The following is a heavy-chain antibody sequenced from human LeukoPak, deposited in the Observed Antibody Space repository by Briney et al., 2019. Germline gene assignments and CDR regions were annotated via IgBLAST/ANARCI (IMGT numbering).Heavy chain of an antibody. V-gene: IGHV4-59*01. D-gene: IGHD2-2*01. Sequence: SETLSLTCTVSGGSISSYYWSWIRQPPGKGLEWIGYIYYSGSTNYNPSLKGRVTISVDTSKNQFSLKLSSVTAADTAVYYCARDLRYCSSTSCYHSDAFDIWGQGTMVTVSS. CDR2: IYYSGST. J-gene: IGHJ3*02. CDR3: ARDLRYCSSTSCYHSDAFDI. CDR1: GGSISSYY.